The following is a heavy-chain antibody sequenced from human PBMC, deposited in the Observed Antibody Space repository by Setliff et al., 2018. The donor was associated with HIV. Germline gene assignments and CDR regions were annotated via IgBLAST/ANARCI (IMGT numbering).Heavy chain of an antibody. Sequence: GGSLRLSCAVSGFTFSSHWMVWVRQAPGKGLEWVANINQDGSEKNYVDSVKGRFTISRDNAKNSLFLHMDSLTAEDTAVYYCARDNYYFDNSGYPVDAFDIWGQGTMVTVSS. CDR2: INQDGSEK. J-gene: IGHJ3*02. CDR1: GFTFSSHW. D-gene: IGHD3-22*01. CDR3: ARDNYYFDNSGYPVDAFDI. V-gene: IGHV3-7*01.